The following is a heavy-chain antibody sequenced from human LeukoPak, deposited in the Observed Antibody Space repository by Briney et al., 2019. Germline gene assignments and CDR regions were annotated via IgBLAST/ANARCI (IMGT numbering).Heavy chain of an antibody. D-gene: IGHD2-2*01. CDR2: ISYDGSNK. J-gene: IGHJ4*02. V-gene: IGHV3-30-3*01. Sequence: PGRSLRLSCAASGFTFSSYAMHWVRQAPGKGLEWVAVISYDGSNKYYADSVKGRFTISRDNSKNTLYLQMNSLRAEDTAVYYCAKDRGYQLLLVFPDYWGQGTLVTVSS. CDR1: GFTFSSYA. CDR3: AKDRGYQLLLVFPDY.